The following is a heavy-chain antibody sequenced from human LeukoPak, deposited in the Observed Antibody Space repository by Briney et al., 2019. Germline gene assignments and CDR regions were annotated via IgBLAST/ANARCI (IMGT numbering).Heavy chain of an antibody. CDR3: ARGGSGGWYYFDY. D-gene: IGHD6-19*01. J-gene: IGHJ4*02. CDR2: INPNSGGT. V-gene: IGHV1-2*02. CDR1: GYTFTGYY. Sequence: ASVKVSCKASGYTFTGYYMHWVRQAPGQGLEWMGWINPNSGGTNYAQKFQGRVTMTRDTSISTAYMELSRLRSGDTAVYYCARGGSGGWYYFDYWGQGTLVTVSS.